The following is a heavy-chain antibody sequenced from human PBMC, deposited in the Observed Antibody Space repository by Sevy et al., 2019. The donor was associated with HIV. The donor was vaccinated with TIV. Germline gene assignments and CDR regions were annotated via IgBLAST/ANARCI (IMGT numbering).Heavy chain of an antibody. CDR3: AREDIVLGEDNYYGIDV. J-gene: IGHJ6*02. Sequence: GGSLRLSCAASGFSVSSNYMSWVRQAPGKGPEWVSVIHSGGKRSYADSVQGRFTISRDNSKNTLYLQMNSLRAEDTASYYCAREDIVLGEDNYYGIDVWGQGTTVTVSS. D-gene: IGHD2-15*01. CDR1: GFSVSSNY. CDR2: IHSGGKR. V-gene: IGHV3-53*01.